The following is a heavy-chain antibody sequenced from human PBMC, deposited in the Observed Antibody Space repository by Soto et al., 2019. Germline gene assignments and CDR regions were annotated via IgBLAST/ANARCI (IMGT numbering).Heavy chain of an antibody. J-gene: IGHJ5*02. CDR2: IYYSGTT. V-gene: IGHV4-28*03. CDR3: ARVCGYYYDSSGYYSRDYNWFDP. D-gene: IGHD3-22*01. Sequence: SETLSLTCAVSGYSISSSNWWGWIRQPPGKGLEWIGYIYYSGTTYYNPSLKSRVTMSVDTSKNQFSLKLSSVTAADTAVYYCARVCGYYYDSSGYYSRDYNWFDPWGQGTLVTVSS. CDR1: GYSISSSNW.